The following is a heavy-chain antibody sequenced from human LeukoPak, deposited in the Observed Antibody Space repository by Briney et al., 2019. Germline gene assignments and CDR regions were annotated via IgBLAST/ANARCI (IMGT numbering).Heavy chain of an antibody. D-gene: IGHD3-10*01. CDR1: GYTFTGYY. CDR3: ARVRGADLYYFDY. V-gene: IGHV1-2*02. Sequence: ASVKVSCKASGYTFTGYYMHWVRQAPGQGLEWMGWINPNSGGTNYAQKFQGRVTMTRDTSISTAYMELSRLRSDDTAVYYCARVRGADLYYFDYWGRGTLVTVSS. J-gene: IGHJ4*02. CDR2: INPNSGGT.